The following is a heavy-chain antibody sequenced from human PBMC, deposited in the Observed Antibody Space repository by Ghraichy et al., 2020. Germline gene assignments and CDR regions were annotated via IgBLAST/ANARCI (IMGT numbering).Heavy chain of an antibody. Sequence: GESLNISCAASGFTFSSYGMHWVRKAPGKGLEWVAIIWYDGNNKYYAESVKGRFTISRDNSKNTLYLQMNSLRAEDTAVYYCARRNHDAFDIWGQGTMVTVSS. CDR1: GFTFSSYG. CDR2: IWYDGNNK. J-gene: IGHJ3*02. CDR3: ARRNHDAFDI. V-gene: IGHV3-33*01.